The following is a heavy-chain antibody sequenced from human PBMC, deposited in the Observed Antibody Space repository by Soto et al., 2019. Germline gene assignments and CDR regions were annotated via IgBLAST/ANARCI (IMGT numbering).Heavy chain of an antibody. CDR2: ISGSADNT. D-gene: IGHD3-10*01. CDR3: AKDSDTKRGPDY. CDR1: GFTFSNYG. J-gene: IGHJ4*02. Sequence: EVQLLESGGGLVQPGGSLRLSCAASGFTFSNYGMNWVRQAPGKGLEWVSGISGSADNTFYADSVKGRFTISRDNSKSTLYLQMNSLRAEVTALYYCAKDSDTKRGPDYWGQGTLVTVSS. V-gene: IGHV3-23*01.